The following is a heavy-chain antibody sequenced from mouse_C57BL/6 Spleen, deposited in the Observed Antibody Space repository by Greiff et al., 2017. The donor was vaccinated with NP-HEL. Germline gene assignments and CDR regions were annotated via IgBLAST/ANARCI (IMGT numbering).Heavy chain of an antibody. Sequence: EVKLMESGGGLVKPGGSLKLSCAASGFTFSDYGMHWVRQAPEKGLEWVAYISSGSSTIYYADTVKGRFTISRDNAKNTLFLQRTSLRSEDTAMYYGARRGYSGAMDYWGQGTSVTVSS. D-gene: IGHD3-1*01. V-gene: IGHV5-17*01. J-gene: IGHJ4*01. CDR1: GFTFSDYG. CDR3: ARRGYSGAMDY. CDR2: ISSGSSTI.